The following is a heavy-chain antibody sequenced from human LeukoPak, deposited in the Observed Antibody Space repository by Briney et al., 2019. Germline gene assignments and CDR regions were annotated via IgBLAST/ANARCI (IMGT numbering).Heavy chain of an antibody. J-gene: IGHJ6*02. V-gene: IGHV1-69*05. CDR2: IIPIFGTA. CDR3: ARAPLPYTVSYYYYYGMDV. Sequence: GASVKVSCKASGGTFSSYAISWVRQAPGQGLEWMGGIIPIFGTANYAQKLQGRVTMTTDTSTSTAYMELRSLRSDDTAVYYCARAPLPYTVSYYYYYGMDVWGQGATVTVSS. D-gene: IGHD4-17*01. CDR1: GGTFSSYA.